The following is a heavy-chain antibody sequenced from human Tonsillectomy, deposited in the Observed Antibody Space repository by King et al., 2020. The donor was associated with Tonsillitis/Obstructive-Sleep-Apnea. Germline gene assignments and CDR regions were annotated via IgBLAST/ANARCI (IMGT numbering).Heavy chain of an antibody. V-gene: IGHV4-39*01. CDR1: GGSISSSSYY. Sequence: QLQESGPGLVKPSETLSLTCTVSGGSISSSSYYWGWIRQPPGKGLEWIGSIYYSGSTYYNPSLKSRVTISVDTSKNQISLKLSSVTAADTAVYYCATARAAAVPDYWGQGTLVTVSS. J-gene: IGHJ4*02. CDR2: IYYSGST. CDR3: ATARAAAVPDY. D-gene: IGHD6-13*01.